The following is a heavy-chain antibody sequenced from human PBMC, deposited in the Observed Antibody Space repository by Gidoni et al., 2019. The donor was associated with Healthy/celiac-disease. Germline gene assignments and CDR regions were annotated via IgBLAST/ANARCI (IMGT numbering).Heavy chain of an antibody. V-gene: IGHV3-30-3*01. Sequence: QVQLVESGGGVVQPGRSLRLSCAASGFTFSSYAMHWVRQAPGKGLECVAVISYDGSNKYYADSVKGRFTISRDNSKNTLYLQMNSLRAEDTAVYYCARGSTEGFDYWGQGTLVTVSS. CDR1: GFTFSSYA. CDR2: ISYDGSNK. D-gene: IGHD2-21*02. CDR3: ARGSTEGFDY. J-gene: IGHJ4*02.